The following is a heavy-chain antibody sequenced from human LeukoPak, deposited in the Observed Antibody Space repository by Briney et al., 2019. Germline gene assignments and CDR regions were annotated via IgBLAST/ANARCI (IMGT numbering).Heavy chain of an antibody. V-gene: IGHV3-66*01. D-gene: IGHD3-10*01. J-gene: IGHJ3*02. CDR1: GFTVSSNY. CDR3: AKDSRYYGSGSYAFDI. Sequence: GGSLRLSCAASGFTVSSNYMSWVRQAPGKGLEWVSVIYSGGSTYYADSVKGRFTISRDNSKNTLYLQMNSLRAEDTAVYYCAKDSRYYGSGSYAFDIWGQGTMVTVSS. CDR2: IYSGGST.